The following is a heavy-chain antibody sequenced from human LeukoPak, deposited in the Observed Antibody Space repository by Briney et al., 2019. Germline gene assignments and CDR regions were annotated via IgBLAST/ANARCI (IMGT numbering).Heavy chain of an antibody. D-gene: IGHD3-22*01. CDR3: AKDLYDSSGSDAFDI. J-gene: IGHJ3*02. CDR2: IRSDGSDT. V-gene: IGHV3-74*01. CDR1: GFTFSSYG. Sequence: GGSLRLSCAASGFTFSSYGMHWVRQAPGEGLVWVSRIRSDGSDTRYAESVKGRLTISRDNAKNTLYLQMNSLRAEDTAVYYCAKDLYDSSGSDAFDIWGQGTLVTVSS.